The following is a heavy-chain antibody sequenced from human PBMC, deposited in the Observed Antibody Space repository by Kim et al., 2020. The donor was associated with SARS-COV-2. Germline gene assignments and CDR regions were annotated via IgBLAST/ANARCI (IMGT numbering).Heavy chain of an antibody. CDR2: ISYDGSNK. V-gene: IGHV3-30-3*01. CDR1: GFTFSSYA. J-gene: IGHJ4*02. Sequence: GGSLRLSCAASGFTFSSYAMHWVRQAPGKGLEWVAVISYDGSNKYYADSVKGRFTISRDNSKNTLYLQMNSLRAEDTAVYYCARGLGGPPDYWGQGTLVTVSS. CDR3: ARGLGGPPDY.